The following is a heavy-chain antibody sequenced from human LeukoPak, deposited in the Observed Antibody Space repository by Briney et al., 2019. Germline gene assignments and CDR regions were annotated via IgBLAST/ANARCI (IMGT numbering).Heavy chain of an antibody. CDR2: IYTSGST. Sequence: LEWIGRIYTSGSTNYNPSLKSRVTMSVDTSKNQFSLKLSSVTAADTAVYYCARGDGSGWYYFDYWGQGTLVTVSS. V-gene: IGHV4-4*07. D-gene: IGHD6-19*01. CDR3: ARGDGSGWYYFDY. J-gene: IGHJ4*02.